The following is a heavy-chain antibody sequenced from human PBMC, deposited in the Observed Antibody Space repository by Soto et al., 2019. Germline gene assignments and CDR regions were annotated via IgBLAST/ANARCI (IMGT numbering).Heavy chain of an antibody. CDR1: GFTFGSFQ. CDR3: AKGRAAASYYYYYYGMDV. Sequence: PGGSLRLSCEASGFTFGSFQMNWVRQAPGRGLEWISHISGSGDTIYYADSVKGRFTISRDNSKNTLYLQMNSLRAEDTAVYYCAKGRAAASYYYYYYGMDVWGQGTTVTVSS. D-gene: IGHD6-13*01. CDR2: ISGSGDTI. J-gene: IGHJ6*02. V-gene: IGHV3-48*03.